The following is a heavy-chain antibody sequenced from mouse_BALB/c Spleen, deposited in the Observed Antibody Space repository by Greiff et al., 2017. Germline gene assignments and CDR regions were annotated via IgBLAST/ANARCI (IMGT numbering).Heavy chain of an antibody. Sequence: EVKVVESGGGLVQPGGSRKLSCAASGFTFSSFGMHWVRQAPEKGLEWVAYISSGSSTIYYADTVKGRFTISRDNPKNTLFLQMTSLRSEDTAMYYCARSYGSSYADYWGQGTTLTVSS. CDR3: ARSYGSSYADY. CDR1: GFTFSSFG. CDR2: ISSGSSTI. V-gene: IGHV5-17*02. J-gene: IGHJ2*01. D-gene: IGHD1-1*01.